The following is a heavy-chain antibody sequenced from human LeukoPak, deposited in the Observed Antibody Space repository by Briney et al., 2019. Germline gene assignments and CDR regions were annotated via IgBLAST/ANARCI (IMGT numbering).Heavy chain of an antibody. V-gene: IGHV4-34*01. D-gene: IGHD4-17*01. CDR2: INHSGST. CDR1: GGSFSGYY. J-gene: IGHJ4*02. CDR3: ARVSYGDIYYFDY. Sequence: SETLSLTCAVYGGSFSGYYWSWIRQPPGKGLEWIGGINHSGSTNYNPSLKSRVTISVDTSKNQFSLKLSSVTAADTAVYYCARVSYGDIYYFDYWGQGTLVTVSS.